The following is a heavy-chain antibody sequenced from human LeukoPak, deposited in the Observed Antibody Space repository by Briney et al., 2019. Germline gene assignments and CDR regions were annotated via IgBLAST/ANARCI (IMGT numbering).Heavy chain of an antibody. D-gene: IGHD2-15*01. CDR1: GFTVSSNY. V-gene: IGHV3-53*01. CDR3: ARAQDYCSGSTCYGYFQY. Sequence: GVSLRLSCAASGFTVSSNYKSWVRQAPGKGLEWVSATYSGGSTYYADSLKGRFTISSDNSKNTLYLQMNSLKAEDTAIYYCARAQDYCSGSTCYGYFQYWGQGTLVTVSS. CDR2: TYSGGST. J-gene: IGHJ1*01.